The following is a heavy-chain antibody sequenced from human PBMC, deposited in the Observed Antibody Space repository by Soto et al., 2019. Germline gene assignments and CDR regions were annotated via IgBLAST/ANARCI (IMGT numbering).Heavy chain of an antibody. V-gene: IGHV3-7*03. Sequence: EVQLVESGGGLVQPGGSLRLSCAAPGFTFSSDWMSWVRQAPGQGLGWMANIKYDGSEKYYVDSVKGRLTITRDNAKNSLYLQMDSLRAEDTAVYYCASSPHKDSRPDYWGQGNLVTVSS. CDR3: ASSPHKDSRPDY. J-gene: IGHJ4*02. CDR2: IKYDGSEK. D-gene: IGHD3-22*01. CDR1: GFTFSSDW.